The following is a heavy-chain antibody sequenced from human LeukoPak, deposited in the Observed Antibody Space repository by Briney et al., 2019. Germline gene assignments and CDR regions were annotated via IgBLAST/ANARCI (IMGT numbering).Heavy chain of an antibody. D-gene: IGHD2-2*01. CDR3: ARDLFDCSSTSCPIDY. J-gene: IGHJ4*02. Sequence: GASVKVSCKASGCTFTGYYMHWVRQAPGQGLEWMGWINPNSGGTNYAQKFQGRVTMTRDTSISTAYMELSRLRSDDTAVYYCARDLFDCSSTSCPIDYWGQGTLVTVSS. CDR2: INPNSGGT. CDR1: GCTFTGYY. V-gene: IGHV1-2*02.